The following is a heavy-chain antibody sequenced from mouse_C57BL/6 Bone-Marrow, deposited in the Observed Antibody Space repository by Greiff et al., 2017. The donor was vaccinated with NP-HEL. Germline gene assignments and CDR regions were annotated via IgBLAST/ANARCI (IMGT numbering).Heavy chain of an antibody. V-gene: IGHV14-4*01. CDR2: IDPENGDT. D-gene: IGHD1-1*01. J-gene: IGHJ3*01. CDR1: GFNIKDDY. CDR3: IPYYYGSGGCAY. Sequence: EVQLQQSGAELVRPGASVKLSCTASGFNIKDDYMHWVKQRPEQGLEWIGWIDPENGDTEYASKFQGKATITADTSSNTAYLQLSSLTSEDTAVYFCIPYYYGSGGCAYWGQGGLVTVSA.